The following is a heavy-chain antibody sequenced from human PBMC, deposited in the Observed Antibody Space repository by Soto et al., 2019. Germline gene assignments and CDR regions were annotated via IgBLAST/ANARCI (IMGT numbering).Heavy chain of an antibody. CDR1: GFTFSSYG. CDR2: ISYDGSNK. V-gene: IGHV3-30*18. J-gene: IGHJ1*01. D-gene: IGHD6-19*01. Sequence: QVQLVESGGGVVQPGRSLRLSCAASGFTFSSYGMHWVRQAPGKGLEWVAVISYDGSNKYYADSVKGRFTISRDNSKNTLYLQMNSLRAEDTAVYYCAKVRPGAVAGYEYFQHWGQGTLVTVCS. CDR3: AKVRPGAVAGYEYFQH.